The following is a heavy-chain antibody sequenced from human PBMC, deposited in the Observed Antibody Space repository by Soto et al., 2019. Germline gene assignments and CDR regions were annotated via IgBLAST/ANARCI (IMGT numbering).Heavy chain of an antibody. D-gene: IGHD6-13*01. V-gene: IGHV3-72*01. J-gene: IGHJ4*02. Sequence: EVQLVESGGGLVQPGGSLRLSCAASGYTFSDRYIDWFRQAPGKGLEWVGRTRNKANSYTTVYVASVKGRFNISRDDSKNLVYLQMNSLKAEDTAVYYCARAAGGGYYYAYWGQGTLVTVSS. CDR1: GYTFSDRY. CDR2: TRNKANSYTT. CDR3: ARAAGGGYYYAY.